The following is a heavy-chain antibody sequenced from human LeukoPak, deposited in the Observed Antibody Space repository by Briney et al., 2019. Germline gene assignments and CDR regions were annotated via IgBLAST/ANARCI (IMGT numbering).Heavy chain of an antibody. J-gene: IGHJ6*04. CDR2: ISSSGSTI. Sequence: GGTLRLSCAASGFTFSSYDMNWVRQAPGKGLEWASYISSSGSTIYYADSVKGRFTISRDNAKNSLYLQMNSLRAEDTAVYYCAELGITMIGGVWGKGTTVTISS. D-gene: IGHD3-10*02. V-gene: IGHV3-48*03. CDR3: AELGITMIGGV. CDR1: GFTFSSYD.